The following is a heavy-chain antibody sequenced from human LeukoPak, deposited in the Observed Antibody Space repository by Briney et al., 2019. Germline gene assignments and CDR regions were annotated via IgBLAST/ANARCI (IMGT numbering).Heavy chain of an antibody. Sequence: GGSLRLSCEASGLTFGDYGMTWVRQAPGKGPECVANIKQDGSETHYVDSVKGRFTIFRDNAKNSLSLQMNSLRVEDTAMYYCATYWRYFDWLLLDTWGLGTMVTVSS. D-gene: IGHD3-9*01. CDR3: ATYWRYFDWLLLDT. J-gene: IGHJ3*02. CDR2: IKQDGSET. V-gene: IGHV3-7*05. CDR1: GLTFGDYG.